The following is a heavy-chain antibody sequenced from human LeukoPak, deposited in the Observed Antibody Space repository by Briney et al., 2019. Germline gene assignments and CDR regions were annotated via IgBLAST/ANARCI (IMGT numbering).Heavy chain of an antibody. V-gene: IGHV1-18*01. Sequence: GASVKVSCKASVYSFTTYGISWVRQAPGQGLEWLGWINTYNGNTNYAQKLQGRVTMTTDTSTSIAYMELRSLRSDDTAVYYCTRSQQVVYFDYWGQGTLVTVSS. J-gene: IGHJ4*02. CDR3: TRSQQVVYFDY. CDR2: INTYNGNT. D-gene: IGHD2-15*01. CDR1: VYSFTTYG.